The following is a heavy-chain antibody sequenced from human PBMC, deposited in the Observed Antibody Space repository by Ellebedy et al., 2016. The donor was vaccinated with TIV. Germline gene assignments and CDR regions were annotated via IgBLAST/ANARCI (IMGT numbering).Heavy chain of an antibody. CDR1: GFTFSSYS. V-gene: IGHV3-48*04. CDR2: ISSSGSTI. J-gene: IGHJ4*02. CDR3: ARGLSDYGDFELDY. D-gene: IGHD4-17*01. Sequence: GGSLRLSCAASGFTFSSYSMNWVRQAPGKGLEWVSYISSSGSTIYYADSVKGRFTISRDNAKNSLYLHMRSLRVEDTAVYYCARGLSDYGDFELDYWGQGILVTVSS.